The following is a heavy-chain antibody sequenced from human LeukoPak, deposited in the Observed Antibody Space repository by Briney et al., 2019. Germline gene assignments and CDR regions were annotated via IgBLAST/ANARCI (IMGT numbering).Heavy chain of an antibody. Sequence: SETLSLTCTVSGGSISSHYWSWIRQPPGKGLEWIGYIYYSGSTNYNPSLKSRVTISVDTSKNQFSLKLSSVTAADTAVYYCATGEQAYYFDYWGQGNLVNVSS. CDR1: GGSISSHY. CDR2: IYYSGST. D-gene: IGHD3-10*01. CDR3: ATGEQAYYFDY. J-gene: IGHJ4*02. V-gene: IGHV4-59*11.